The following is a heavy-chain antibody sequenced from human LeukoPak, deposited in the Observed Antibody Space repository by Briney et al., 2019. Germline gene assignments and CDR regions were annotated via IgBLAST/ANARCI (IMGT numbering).Heavy chain of an antibody. Sequence: SETLSLTCTVSGGSISSYYWSWLRQPPGKGLEWIGYIYYSGSTNYNPSLKSRVTISVDTSKNQFSLKLSSVTAADTAVYYCARGEGWGYWYFDPWGRGTLVTVSS. CDR1: GGSISSYY. CDR2: IYYSGST. CDR3: ARGEGWGYWYFDP. J-gene: IGHJ2*01. D-gene: IGHD3-16*01. V-gene: IGHV4-59*01.